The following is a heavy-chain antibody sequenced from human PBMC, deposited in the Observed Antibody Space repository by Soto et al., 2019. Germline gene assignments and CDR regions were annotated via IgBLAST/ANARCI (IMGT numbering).Heavy chain of an antibody. D-gene: IGHD4-17*01. CDR3: ARLGKGHDDSLGADYYYYFGMDV. CDR2: ISAYNGNT. V-gene: IGHV1-18*04. Sequence: ASVKVSCKASGYTFTTYSITWVRQAPGHGLEWLGWISAYNGNTNYAGNLQGRVTMTTDTSTTTAYMVLRSLRSDDTAVYYCARLGKGHDDSLGADYYYYFGMDVWGQGTTVTVSS. CDR1: GYTFTTYS. J-gene: IGHJ6*02.